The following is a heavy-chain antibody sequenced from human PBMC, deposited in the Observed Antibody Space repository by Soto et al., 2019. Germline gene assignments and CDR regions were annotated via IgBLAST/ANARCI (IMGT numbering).Heavy chain of an antibody. V-gene: IGHV4-59*08. Sequence: QVELQQSGPGLVKPSGTLSLTCTVSSGPDSSHNWGWIRQPPGRGLEWIGYVYYTGDTSYNPSLKSRAPLSAATSTKIISLTLSSVTAADMAVYYCVRQGIDYLHGLVDVWGQGTTVSVSS. CDR3: VRQGIDYLHGLVDV. CDR2: VYYTGDT. D-gene: IGHD1-26*01. J-gene: IGHJ6*02. CDR1: SGPDSSHN.